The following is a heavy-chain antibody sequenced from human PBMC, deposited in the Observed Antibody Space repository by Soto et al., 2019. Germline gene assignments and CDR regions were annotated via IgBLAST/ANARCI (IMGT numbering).Heavy chain of an antibody. D-gene: IGHD6-13*01. Sequence: QVQLQESGPGLVKPSGTLSLTCAVSSGSISSSNWWSWVRQPPGKGLEWIGEIYHSGSTNYNPSLKSRVTISVDKSKNQFSLKLSSVTAADTAVYYCARGIAAAGRGEGYYYYMDVWGKGTTVTVSS. CDR3: ARGIAAAGRGEGYYYYMDV. CDR1: SGSISSSNW. CDR2: IYHSGST. J-gene: IGHJ6*03. V-gene: IGHV4-4*02.